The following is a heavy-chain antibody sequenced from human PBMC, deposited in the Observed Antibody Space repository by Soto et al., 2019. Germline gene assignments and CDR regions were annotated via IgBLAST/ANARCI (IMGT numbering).Heavy chain of an antibody. Sequence: SLRLSCAASGFTFSSYGMHWVRQAPGKGLEWVAVISYDGSNKYYADSVKGRFTISRDNSKNTLYLQMNSLRAEDTAVYYCAKDPILDYADAFDIWGQGTMVTVSS. CDR2: ISYDGSNK. CDR3: AKDPILDYADAFDI. D-gene: IGHD4-17*01. J-gene: IGHJ3*02. CDR1: GFTFSSYG. V-gene: IGHV3-30*18.